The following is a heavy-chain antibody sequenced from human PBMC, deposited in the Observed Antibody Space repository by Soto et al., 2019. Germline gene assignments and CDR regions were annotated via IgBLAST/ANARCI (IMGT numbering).Heavy chain of an antibody. CDR3: ARSPGMVRGVDWFDP. CDR2: IYYSGST. Sequence: QVQLQESGPGLVKPSQTLSLTCTVSGGSISSGDYYWSWIRQPPGKGLEWIGYIYYSGSTYYNPSLKSRVTISVETSKNQFSLKLSSVTAADTAVYYCARSPGMVRGVDWFDPWGQGTLVTVSS. V-gene: IGHV4-30-4*01. D-gene: IGHD3-10*01. J-gene: IGHJ5*02. CDR1: GGSISSGDYY.